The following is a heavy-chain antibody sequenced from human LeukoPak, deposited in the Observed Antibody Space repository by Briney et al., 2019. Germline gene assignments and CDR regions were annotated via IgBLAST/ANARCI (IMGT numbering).Heavy chain of an antibody. Sequence: GRSLRLSCAASGFTFSSYGMHWVRQAPGKGLEWVAVISYDGSNKYYTDSVEGRFTISRDNSKNTLYLQMNSLRAEDTAVYYCAKDLADYGSGSYYQDNWFDPWGQGTLVTVSS. CDR1: GFTFSSYG. CDR3: AKDLADYGSGSYYQDNWFDP. CDR2: ISYDGSNK. D-gene: IGHD3-10*01. J-gene: IGHJ5*02. V-gene: IGHV3-30*18.